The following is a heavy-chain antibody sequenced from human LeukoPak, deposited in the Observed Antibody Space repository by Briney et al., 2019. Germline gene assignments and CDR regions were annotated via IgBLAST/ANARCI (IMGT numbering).Heavy chain of an antibody. CDR3: ARDPGYCSSTSCYAGXFDP. V-gene: IGHV1-18*01. Sequence: ASVKVSCKASGYTLTSYGISWVRQAPGQGPEWMGWISAYNGNTNYAQKLQGRVTMTTDTSTSTAYMELRSLRSDDTAVYYCARDPGYCSSTSCYAGXFDPWGXXXLVTVSS. D-gene: IGHD2-2*01. CDR1: GYTLTSYG. CDR2: ISAYNGNT. J-gene: IGHJ5*02.